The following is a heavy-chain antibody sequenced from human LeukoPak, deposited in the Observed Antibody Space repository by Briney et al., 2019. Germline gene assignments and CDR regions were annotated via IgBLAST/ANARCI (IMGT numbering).Heavy chain of an antibody. CDR3: AKAKQWLVPPSIDY. V-gene: IGHV3-23*01. D-gene: IGHD6-19*01. Sequence: PGGSLRLSCAASGFTFSSYAMSWVRQTPGKGLEWVSAISGSGGSTYYADSVKGRFTISRDNSKNTLYLQMNSLRAEDMAVYYCAKAKQWLVPPSIDYWGQGTLVTVSS. CDR1: GFTFSSYA. J-gene: IGHJ4*02. CDR2: ISGSGGST.